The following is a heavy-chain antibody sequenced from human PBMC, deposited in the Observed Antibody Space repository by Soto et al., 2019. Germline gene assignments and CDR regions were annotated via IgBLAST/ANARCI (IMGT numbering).Heavy chain of an antibody. CDR3: AFGLDSANSSRWFDP. CDR2: IIPIYAVT. D-gene: IGHD2-15*01. V-gene: IGHV1-69*01. Sequence: QVRLVQSGAEVKRPGSSVKVSCKASGGTSKHFSMSWLRQAPGQGLQWMGGIIPIYAVTNYAQKFQGRVTITADESTGTFYMELRSLRSDDTAVYYCAFGLDSANSSRWFDPWGQGTLVTVSS. J-gene: IGHJ5*02. CDR1: GGTSKHFS.